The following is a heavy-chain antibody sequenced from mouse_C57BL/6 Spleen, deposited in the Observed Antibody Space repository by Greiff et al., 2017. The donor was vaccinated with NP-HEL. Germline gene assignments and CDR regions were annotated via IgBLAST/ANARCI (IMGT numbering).Heavy chain of an antibody. D-gene: IGHD1-1*01. J-gene: IGHJ1*03. CDR2: IDPSDSYT. V-gene: IGHV1-69*01. CDR3: ARTTVVGYWYFDV. CDR1: GYTFTSYW. Sequence: QVQLQQPGAELVMPGASVKLSCKASGYTFTSYWMHWVKQRPGQGLEWIGEIDPSDSYTNYNQKFKGKSTLTVDKSSSTAYMQLSSLTSEDSAVYYCARTTVVGYWYFDVWGTGTTVTVSS.